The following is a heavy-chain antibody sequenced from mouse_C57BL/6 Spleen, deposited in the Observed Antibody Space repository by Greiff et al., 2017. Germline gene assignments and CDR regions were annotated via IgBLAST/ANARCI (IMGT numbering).Heavy chain of an antibody. V-gene: IGHV1-64*01. D-gene: IGHD2-5*01. CDR3: ARGGGCYYSNPFDY. CDR1: GYTFTSYW. J-gene: IGHJ2*01. Sequence: QVQLQQPGAELVKPGASVKLSCKASGYTFTSYWMHWVKQRPGQGLEWIGMIHPNSGSTNYNEKFKSKATLTVDKSSSTAYMQLSSLTSEDSAVYYCARGGGCYYSNPFDYWGQGTTLTVSS. CDR2: IHPNSGST.